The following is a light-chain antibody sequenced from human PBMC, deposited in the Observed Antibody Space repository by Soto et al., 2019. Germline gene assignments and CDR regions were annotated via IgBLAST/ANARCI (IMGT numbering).Light chain of an antibody. CDR3: CSYTSDEAYV. CDR1: SSDVGGYNY. J-gene: IGLJ1*01. V-gene: IGLV2-14*01. Sequence: QSVLTQPASVSGSPGQSITISCTGTSSDVGGYNYVSWYQQHPDKAPKLMIYDVSNRPSGVSSRFSGSKSGNTASLTISALQAEDETDYYCCSYTSDEAYVFGAATKVTVL. CDR2: DVS.